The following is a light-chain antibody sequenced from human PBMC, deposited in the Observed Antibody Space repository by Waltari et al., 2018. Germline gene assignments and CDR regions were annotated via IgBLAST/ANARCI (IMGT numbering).Light chain of an antibody. CDR3: LAWDFSTAWT. CDR1: KLGNTF. V-gene: IGLV3-1*01. Sequence: SSGLTQPPSVSVSTGQTVTITCSGSKLGNTFASWYQQRPGQSPVLVIYQDKKRPSGIPERFSGSNSGYTATLTISGALPMDEADYYCLAWDFSTAWTFGTGTRVTVL. J-gene: IGLJ1*01. CDR2: QDK.